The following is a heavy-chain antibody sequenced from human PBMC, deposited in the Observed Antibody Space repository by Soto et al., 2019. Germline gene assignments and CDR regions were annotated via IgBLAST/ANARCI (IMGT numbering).Heavy chain of an antibody. V-gene: IGHV4-39*01. CDR2: IYYSGST. Sequence: SETLYLTCTVSGGSISSSSYYWGWIRQPPGKGLEWIGSIYYSGSTYYNPSLKSRVTISVDTSKNQFSLKLSSVTAADTAVYYCARVPAIVGATTRFDYWGQGTLVTVSS. D-gene: IGHD1-26*01. CDR3: ARVPAIVGATTRFDY. J-gene: IGHJ4*02. CDR1: GGSISSSSYY.